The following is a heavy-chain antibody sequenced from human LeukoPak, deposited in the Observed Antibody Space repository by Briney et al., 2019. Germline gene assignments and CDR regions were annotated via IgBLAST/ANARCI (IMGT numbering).Heavy chain of an antibody. CDR3: ARAIREQLWAYMDV. J-gene: IGHJ6*03. CDR2: ISGSGGST. CDR1: GFTFSSYA. Sequence: PGGSLRLSCAASGFTFSSYAMSWFRQAPGKGLEWVSDISGSGGSTYYADSVKGRFTISRDNSKHTLYLQMNSLRAAATDASYYARAIREQLWAYMDVWGKGTTVTVSS. V-gene: IGHV3-23*01. D-gene: IGHD5-18*01.